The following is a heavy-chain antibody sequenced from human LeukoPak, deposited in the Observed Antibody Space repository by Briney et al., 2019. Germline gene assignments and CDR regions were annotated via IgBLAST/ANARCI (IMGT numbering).Heavy chain of an antibody. CDR2: ISGIGGNT. D-gene: IGHD2-15*01. V-gene: IGHV3-23*01. CDR1: GFTFSSFA. CDR3: AKYCSGVTCSPLDY. J-gene: IGHJ4*02. Sequence: GGSLRLSCAASGFTFSSFAMSWVRQAPGKGLEWGSAISGIGGNTFYADSVKGRFTICRDGSKNTLYLQMNSLRAEDTAVYYCAKYCSGVTCSPLDYWGQGTLVTVSS.